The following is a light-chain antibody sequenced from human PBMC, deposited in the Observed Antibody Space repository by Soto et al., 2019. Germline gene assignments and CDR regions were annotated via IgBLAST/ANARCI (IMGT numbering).Light chain of an antibody. CDR3: QQYNTWPPT. V-gene: IGKV3-15*01. J-gene: IGKJ3*01. Sequence: EIVMTQSPATLSVSPGERATLSCRASQSVSSTLAWYQQKPGQAPRLLIYGASTRATGIPASFSGSGSGTEFTLTLSSLQSEDFAVYYCQQYNTWPPTFGPGTKVDIK. CDR1: QSVSST. CDR2: GAS.